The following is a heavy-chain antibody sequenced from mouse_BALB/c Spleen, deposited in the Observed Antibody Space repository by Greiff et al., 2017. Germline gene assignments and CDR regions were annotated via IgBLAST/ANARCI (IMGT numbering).Heavy chain of an antibody. D-gene: IGHD1-1*01. V-gene: IGHV1S81*02. CDR1: GYTFTSYY. CDR2: INPRNGGT. Sequence: QVQLQQPGAELVKPGASVKLSCKASGYTFTSYYMYWVQQRPGQGLEWIGGINPRNGGTNFNEKFKSKATLTVDKSTSTDYMQLSSLTSEDSAVYDGTRSEYCSSSYPVAYWGQGTLVTVSA. CDR3: TRSEYCSSSYPVAY. J-gene: IGHJ3*01.